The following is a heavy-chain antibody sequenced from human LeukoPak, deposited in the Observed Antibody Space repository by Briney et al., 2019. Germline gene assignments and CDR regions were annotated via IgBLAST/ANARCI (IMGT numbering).Heavy chain of an antibody. Sequence: MHXVRQAPGQGLEWMGIINPSGGSTSYAQKFQGRVTMTRDTSTSTVYMELSSLRSEDTAVYYCAREDGDYPDYWGQGTLVTVSS. V-gene: IGHV1-46*01. J-gene: IGHJ4*02. D-gene: IGHD4-17*01. CDR2: INPSGGST. CDR3: AREDGDYPDY.